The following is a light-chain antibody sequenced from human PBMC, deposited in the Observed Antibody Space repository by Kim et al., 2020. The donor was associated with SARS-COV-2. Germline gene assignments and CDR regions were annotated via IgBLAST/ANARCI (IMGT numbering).Light chain of an antibody. Sequence: GQRVTISCSGSSSNIGSNTVNWYQQLPGTAPKLLIYSNNHRPSGVPDRFSGSKSGTSAPLAISGLQSEDEADYYCAAWDDSLTGYVFGTGTKVTVL. CDR3: AAWDDSLTGYV. J-gene: IGLJ1*01. V-gene: IGLV1-44*01. CDR1: SSNIGSNT. CDR2: SNN.